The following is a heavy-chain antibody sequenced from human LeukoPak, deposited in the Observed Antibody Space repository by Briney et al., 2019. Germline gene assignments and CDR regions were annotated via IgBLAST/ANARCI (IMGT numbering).Heavy chain of an antibody. V-gene: IGHV1-8*03. CDR3: ARGRAADY. D-gene: IGHD6-13*01. J-gene: IGHJ4*02. CDR1: GYTFTSYD. Sequence: ASVKVSCKASGYTFTSYDINWVRQATGQALEWMGWMNPNCGNTGYAQNFQGRVTITRNTSISTAYMELSSLRSEDTAVYYCARGRAADYWGQGTLVTVSS. CDR2: MNPNCGNT.